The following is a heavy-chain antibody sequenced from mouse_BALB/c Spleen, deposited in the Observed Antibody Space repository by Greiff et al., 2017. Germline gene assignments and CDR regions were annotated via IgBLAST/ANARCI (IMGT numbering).Heavy chain of an antibody. CDR3: ARGGRYGDGPFAY. Sequence: VQRVESGPELVKPGASVKMSCKASGYTFTDYVISWVKQRTGQGLEWIGEIYPGSGSTYYNEKFKGKATLTADKSSNTAYMQLSSLTSEDSAVYFCARGGRYGDGPFAYWGQGTLVTVSA. V-gene: IGHV1-77*01. CDR2: IYPGSGST. J-gene: IGHJ3*01. D-gene: IGHD2-3*01. CDR1: GYTFTDYV.